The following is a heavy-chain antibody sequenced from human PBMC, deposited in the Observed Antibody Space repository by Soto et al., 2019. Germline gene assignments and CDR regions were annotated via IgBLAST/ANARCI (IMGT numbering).Heavy chain of an antibody. J-gene: IGHJ3*02. D-gene: IGHD3-10*01. CDR2: IHGDGYTT. V-gene: IGHV3-74*01. CDR3: ARDRGNPDSFDI. Sequence: EVQLVESGGALVQPGESLRLSCAASGFPFGPFWMHWVRQAPGKGLEWVSHIHGDGYTTIYADSVKGRFTISRDNAKNTRYLQMNSLRAEDTAVSYCARDRGNPDSFDIWGQGTMVTVSS. CDR1: GFPFGPFW.